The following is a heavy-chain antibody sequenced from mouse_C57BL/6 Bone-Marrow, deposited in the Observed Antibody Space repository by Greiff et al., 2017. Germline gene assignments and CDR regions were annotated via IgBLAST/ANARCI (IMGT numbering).Heavy chain of an antibody. D-gene: IGHD6-5*01. CDR2: IYPGDGDT. J-gene: IGHJ4*01. CDR1: GYAFSSSW. V-gene: IGHV1-82*01. CDR3: ARSYVAMDY. Sequence: VQLQQSGPELVKPGASVKISCKASGYAFSSSWMNWVKQRPGKGLEWIGRIYPGDGDTNYNGKFKGKATLTADKSSITAYMHLSSLASEDSAVSVCARSYVAMDYGGQGTSVTVSS.